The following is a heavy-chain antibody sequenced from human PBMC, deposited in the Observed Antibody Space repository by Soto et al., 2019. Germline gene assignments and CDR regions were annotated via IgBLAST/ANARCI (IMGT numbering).Heavy chain of an antibody. V-gene: IGHV4-34*01. CDR1: GGSGGSFSGYY. J-gene: IGHJ4*02. CDR3: ASTYYYDSSGYNNFDY. Sequence: SETLSLTCAVYGGSGGSFSGYYWSWIRQPPGKGLEWIGEINHSGSTNYNPSLKSRVTISVDTSKNQFSLKLSSVTAADTAVYYCASTYYYDSSGYNNFDYWGQGTLVTVSS. CDR2: INHSGST. D-gene: IGHD3-22*01.